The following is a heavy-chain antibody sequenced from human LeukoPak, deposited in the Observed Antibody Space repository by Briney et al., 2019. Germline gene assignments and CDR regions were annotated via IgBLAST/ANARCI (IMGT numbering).Heavy chain of an antibody. CDR2: IKEDGKEI. J-gene: IGHJ4*02. V-gene: IGHV3-7*01. CDR3: AKGGHVDY. Sequence: PGGSLRLSCAASGFTFSSYWMTWVRQAPGKGLEWVANIKEDGKEIYYVDSVKGRFTISRDNAKNSLYLQLNSLRVEGTAVYYCAKGGHVDYCGQGSLVTVSS. CDR1: GFTFSSYW.